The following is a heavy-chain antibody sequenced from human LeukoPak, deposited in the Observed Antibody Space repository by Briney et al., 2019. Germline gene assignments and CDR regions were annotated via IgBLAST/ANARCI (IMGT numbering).Heavy chain of an antibody. CDR1: GGSISSYY. V-gene: IGHV4-59*01. CDR3: ARVYGDILTGYPDY. J-gene: IGHJ4*02. Sequence: SETLSLTCTVSGGSISSYYWSWIRQPPGKGLEWIGYIYYSGSTNYNPSLKSRVTISVDTSKNQFSLKLSSVTAADTAVYYCARVYGDILTGYPDYWSQGTLVTVSS. CDR2: IYYSGST. D-gene: IGHD3-9*01.